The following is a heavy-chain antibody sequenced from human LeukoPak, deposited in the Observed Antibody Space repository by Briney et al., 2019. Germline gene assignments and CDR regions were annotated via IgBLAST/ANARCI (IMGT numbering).Heavy chain of an antibody. V-gene: IGHV1-18*01. CDR2: ISDYNGNT. CDR1: GYTFTSYG. D-gene: IGHD3-3*01. Sequence: VASVKVSCKASGYTFTSYGSSWVRQGPGQGIERMGWISDYNGNTKYAQKLKGRVTMTTDTSTSTAYMELRSLRSDDSAVYYCARFTFWSGYYPFDYWGQGTLVTVSS. J-gene: IGHJ4*02. CDR3: ARFTFWSGYYPFDY.